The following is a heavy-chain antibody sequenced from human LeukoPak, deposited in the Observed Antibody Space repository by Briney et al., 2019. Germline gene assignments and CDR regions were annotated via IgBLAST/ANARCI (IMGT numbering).Heavy chain of an antibody. CDR3: AKDTTPSHHYDSSAPAGAFDI. J-gene: IGHJ3*02. Sequence: GGSLRLSCAASGFTFSSYAMSWVRQAPGKGLEWVSAISGSGGSTYYADSVEGRFTISRDNSKNTLYLQMNSLRAEDTAVYYCAKDTTPSHHYDSSAPAGAFDIWGQGTMVTVSS. D-gene: IGHD3-22*01. CDR1: GFTFSSYA. V-gene: IGHV3-23*01. CDR2: ISGSGGST.